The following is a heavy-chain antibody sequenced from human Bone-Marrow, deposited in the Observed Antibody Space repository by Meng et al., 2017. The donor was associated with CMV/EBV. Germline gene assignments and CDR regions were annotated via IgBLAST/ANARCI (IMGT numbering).Heavy chain of an antibody. CDR1: GGSISSSSYY. CDR3: ARDMPSLGGWGY. CDR2: IYYSGST. D-gene: IGHD3-10*01. J-gene: IGHJ4*02. V-gene: IGHV4-39*07. Sequence: GSLRLSCTVSGGSISSSSYYWGWIRQPPGKGLEWIGSIYYSGSTYYNPSLKSRVTISVDTSKNQFSLKLSSVTAADTAVYYCARDMPSLGGWGYWGQGKLVTVSS.